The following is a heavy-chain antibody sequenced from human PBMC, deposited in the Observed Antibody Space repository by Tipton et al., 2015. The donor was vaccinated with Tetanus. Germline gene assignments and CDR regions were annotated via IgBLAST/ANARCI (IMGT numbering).Heavy chain of an antibody. J-gene: IGHJ4*02. V-gene: IGHV3-15*07. CDR2: IKSKPDGGTT. Sequence: SLRLSCATSGLFFKNAWMNWVRQAPGKGLEWVGRIKSKPDGGTTDYAARVKDRFSISRDDSKNTLFLQMNSLKTEDTAVYYCTTLGIVGSGSRVDYWGRGTLVTVSS. D-gene: IGHD1-26*01. CDR1: GLFFKNAW. CDR3: TTLGIVGSGSRVDY.